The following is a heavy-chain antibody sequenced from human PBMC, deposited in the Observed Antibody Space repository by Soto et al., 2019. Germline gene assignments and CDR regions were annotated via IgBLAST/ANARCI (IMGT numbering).Heavy chain of an antibody. J-gene: IGHJ6*02. V-gene: IGHV4-39*01. CDR1: GGSISSSSYY. CDR2: IYYSGST. Sequence: SETLSLTCTVSGGSISSSSYYWGWIRQPPGKGLEWIGSIYYSGSTYYNPSLKSRVTISVDTSKNQFSLKLSSVTAADTAVYYCASQQAEIYYYGMDVWGQGTTVTVSS. CDR3: ASQQAEIYYYGMDV.